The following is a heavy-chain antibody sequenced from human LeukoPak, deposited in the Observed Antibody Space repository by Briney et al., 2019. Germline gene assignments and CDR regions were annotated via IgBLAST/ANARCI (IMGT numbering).Heavy chain of an antibody. J-gene: IGHJ2*01. D-gene: IGHD3-3*01. CDR2: ISSTSSYI. CDR3: ARDPLECSWYFDL. CDR1: GFTFSSYS. V-gene: IGHV3-21*01. Sequence: GGSLRLSCAASGFTFSSYSVNWVRQAPGKGLEWVSSISSTSSYIYYADSVKGRFTISRDNAKNSLFLQMNSLRAGDTAVYYCARDPLECSWYFDLWGRGTLVTVSS.